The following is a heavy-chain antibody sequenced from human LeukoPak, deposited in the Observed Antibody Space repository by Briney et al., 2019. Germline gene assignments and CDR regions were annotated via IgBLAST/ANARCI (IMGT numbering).Heavy chain of an antibody. Sequence: SVKVSCKAAGGSFSTHAIIWIRQAPGQGLEWMGGIIPVLGTTNSAQRFQDRLSLTADESTGTASMELTSLRPEDSAVYYCGASTVTVTYYYMAVWGKGTTITVSS. CDR3: GASTVTVTYYYMAV. V-gene: IGHV1-69*13. CDR2: IIPVLGTT. D-gene: IGHD2-21*02. CDR1: GGSFSTHA. J-gene: IGHJ6*03.